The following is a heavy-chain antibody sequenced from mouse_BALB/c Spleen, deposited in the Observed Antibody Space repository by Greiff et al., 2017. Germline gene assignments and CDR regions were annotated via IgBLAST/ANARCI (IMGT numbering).Heavy chain of an antibody. CDR2: ISSGSSTI. CDR1: GFTFSSFG. CDR3: ARDYGSSYDFDY. J-gene: IGHJ2*01. D-gene: IGHD1-1*01. Sequence: DVHLVESGGGLVQPGGSRKLSCAASGFTFSSFGMHWVRQAPEKGLEWVAYISSGSSTIYYADTVKGRFTISRDNPKNTLFLQMTSLRSEDTAMYYCARDYGSSYDFDYWGQGTTLTVSS. V-gene: IGHV5-17*02.